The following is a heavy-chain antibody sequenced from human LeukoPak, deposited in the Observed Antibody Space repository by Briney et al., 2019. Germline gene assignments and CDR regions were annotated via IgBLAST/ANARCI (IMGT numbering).Heavy chain of an antibody. D-gene: IGHD5-24*01. CDR1: GGTFSSYA. CDR3: ARDMGDGYNYYDYFDY. Sequence: ASVKVSCKASGGTFSSYAISWVRQAPGQGLEWMGGIIPIFGTANYAQKFQGRVTITADESTSTAYMELSSLRSEDTAVYYCARDMGDGYNYYDYFDYWGQGTLVTVSS. J-gene: IGHJ4*02. CDR2: IIPIFGTA. V-gene: IGHV1-69*01.